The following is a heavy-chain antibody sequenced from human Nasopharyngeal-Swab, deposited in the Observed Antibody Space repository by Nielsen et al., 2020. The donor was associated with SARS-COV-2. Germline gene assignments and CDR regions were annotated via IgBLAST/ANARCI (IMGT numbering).Heavy chain of an antibody. CDR1: GFTFSSYD. CDR2: IGTAGDT. D-gene: IGHD3-22*01. V-gene: IGHV3-13*01. J-gene: IGHJ3*02. Sequence: GESLKISCAASGFTFSSYDMHWVRQATGKGLEWVSAIGTAGDTYYSGSVKGRFTISRENAKNSLYLQMNSLRAGDTAVYYCARGARSYDSSGHSAFDIWGQGTMVTVSS. CDR3: ARGARSYDSSGHSAFDI.